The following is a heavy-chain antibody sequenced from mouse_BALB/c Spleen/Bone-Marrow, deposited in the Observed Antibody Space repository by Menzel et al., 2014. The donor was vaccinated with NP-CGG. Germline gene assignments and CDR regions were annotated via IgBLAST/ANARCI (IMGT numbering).Heavy chain of an antibody. D-gene: IGHD2-1*01. V-gene: IGHV3-5*02. CDR1: GISITTGNYR. J-gene: IGHJ1*01. CDR2: IYYSGTI. CDR3: ARYGNYFDV. Sequence: EVKLVESGPGLVKPSQTVSLTCTVTGISITTGNYRWSWIRQFPGNKLEWIGYIYYSGTITYNPSLPSRTTITRDTSKNQFFLEMNSLTAEDTATYYCARYGNYFDVWGAGTTVTVSS.